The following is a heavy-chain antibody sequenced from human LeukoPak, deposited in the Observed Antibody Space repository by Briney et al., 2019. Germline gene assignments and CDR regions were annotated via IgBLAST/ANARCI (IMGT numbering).Heavy chain of an antibody. J-gene: IGHJ4*02. CDR2: INPNSGGT. V-gene: IGHV1-2*02. CDR1: GYTFTGYF. CDR3: ARGRAGDYFDY. Sequence: ASVTVSCKTSGYTFTGYFIHWVRQAPGQGLEWMGWINPNSGGTSNLQKFQGRVARTRDTSISTAYMDLSRLRSDDTAVYYCARGRAGDYFDYWGQGTLVTVSS.